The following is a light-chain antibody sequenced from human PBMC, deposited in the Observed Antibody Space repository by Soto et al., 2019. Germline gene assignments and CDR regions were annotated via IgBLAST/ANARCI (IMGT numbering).Light chain of an antibody. Sequence: EIVMTQSPATLSVSTGERATLSCRASQSVSSNLAWYQQKPGQAPRLLIYGASTRATGIPARFSGSGSGTGFTLTISSLQSEDFAVYYCQQYNNWPQTFGQGTKVDIK. CDR1: QSVSSN. V-gene: IGKV3-15*01. CDR3: QQYNNWPQT. J-gene: IGKJ1*01. CDR2: GAS.